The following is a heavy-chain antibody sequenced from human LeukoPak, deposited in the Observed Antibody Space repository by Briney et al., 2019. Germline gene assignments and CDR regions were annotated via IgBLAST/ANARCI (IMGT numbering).Heavy chain of an antibody. CDR3: ARFEYRGASHGMDV. CDR1: GFAVSANY. CDR2: IYSAGST. Sequence: PGGSLRLSCAASGFAVSANYMSWVRQAPGEGLDWVSVIYSAGSTDYADSVKGRFTISRDYSKNTLYLQMNSLRAEDMAVYYCARFEYRGASHGMDVWGQGTTVIVSS. D-gene: IGHD6-6*01. V-gene: IGHV3-66*01. J-gene: IGHJ6*02.